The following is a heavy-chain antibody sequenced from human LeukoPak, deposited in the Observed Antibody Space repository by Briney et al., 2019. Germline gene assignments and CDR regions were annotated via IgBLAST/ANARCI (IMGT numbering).Heavy chain of an antibody. D-gene: IGHD2-2*01. CDR2: ISGSGGST. Sequence: GGSLRLSCAASGFTFSSYGMSWVRQAPGKGLEWVSGISGSGGSTDYAASVKGRFTISRDNSKNTLYLQMNSLRAEDTAVYYCAKDSESNASDYWGQGTLVTVSS. V-gene: IGHV3-23*01. CDR3: AKDSESNASDY. CDR1: GFTFSSYG. J-gene: IGHJ4*02.